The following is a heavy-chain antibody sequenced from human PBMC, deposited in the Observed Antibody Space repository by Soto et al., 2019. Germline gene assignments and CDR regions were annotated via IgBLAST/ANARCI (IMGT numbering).Heavy chain of an antibody. V-gene: IGHV3-23*01. D-gene: IGHD3-10*01. J-gene: IGHJ4*02. CDR1: GFTFSSYA. CDR3: AKDKSSGSGSYLDY. CDR2: ISGSGGST. Sequence: PGGSLRLSCAASGFTFSSYAMSWVRQAPGKGLEWVSIISGSGGSTYYADSVKGRFTISRDNSKNTLYLQMNSLRAEDTAVYYCAKDKSSGSGSYLDYWGQGALVTVSS.